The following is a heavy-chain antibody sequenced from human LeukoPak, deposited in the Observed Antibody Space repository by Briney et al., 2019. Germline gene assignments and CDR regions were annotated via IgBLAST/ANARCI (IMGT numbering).Heavy chain of an antibody. V-gene: IGHV3-23*01. D-gene: IGHD2-2*02. CDR1: GFTFSYYT. Sequence: AGGSLRLSCAASGFTFSYYTMYWVRQAPGKGLEWVSIIGISGGGIHYADSVKGRFTISRDNSKNTLYLQMNSLRAEDTAVYYCARDHTRFGYWGQGTLVTVSS. J-gene: IGHJ4*02. CDR2: IGISGGGI. CDR3: ARDHTRFGY.